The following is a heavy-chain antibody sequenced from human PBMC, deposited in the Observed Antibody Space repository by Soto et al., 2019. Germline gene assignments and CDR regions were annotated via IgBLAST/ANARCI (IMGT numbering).Heavy chain of an antibody. CDR1: GFTFDDYA. CDR2: ISWNSARI. Sequence: EVQLVESGGGLVQPGRSLRLSCGASGFTFDDYAMHWVRQAPGKGLEWVSGISWNSARIDYADSVKGRFTVSRDNAKNSLYLQMNSLRAEDTDLYFCAKDILFGETSYYYGMDVWGQGTTVTVSS. D-gene: IGHD3-10*01. V-gene: IGHV3-9*01. J-gene: IGHJ6*02. CDR3: AKDILFGETSYYYGMDV.